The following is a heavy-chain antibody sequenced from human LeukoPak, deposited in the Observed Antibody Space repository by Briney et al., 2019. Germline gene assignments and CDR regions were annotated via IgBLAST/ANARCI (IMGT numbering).Heavy chain of an antibody. V-gene: IGHV1-2*02. J-gene: IGHJ4*02. D-gene: IGHD3-10*02. Sequence: ASVKVSCKASGYTFTGYYMHWVRQAPGQGLEWMGWINPNSGGTNYAQKFQGRVTMTRDTSISTAYMELSRLRSDDTAVYYCARLDVLRDGDFDYWGQGTLVTVSS. CDR3: ARLDVLRDGDFDY. CDR2: INPNSGGT. CDR1: GYTFTGYY.